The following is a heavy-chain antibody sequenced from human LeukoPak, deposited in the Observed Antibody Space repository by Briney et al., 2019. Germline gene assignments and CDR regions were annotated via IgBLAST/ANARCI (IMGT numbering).Heavy chain of an antibody. V-gene: IGHV3-23*01. CDR3: AKDLAAYSSGWLYYFDY. Sequence: GGSPRLSCAASGFTFSSYAMSWVRQAPGKGLEWVSAISGSGGSTYYADSVKGRFTISRDNSKNTLYLQMNSLRAEDTAVYYCAKDLAAYSSGWLYYFDYWGQGTLVTVSS. D-gene: IGHD6-19*01. J-gene: IGHJ4*02. CDR1: GFTFSSYA. CDR2: ISGSGGST.